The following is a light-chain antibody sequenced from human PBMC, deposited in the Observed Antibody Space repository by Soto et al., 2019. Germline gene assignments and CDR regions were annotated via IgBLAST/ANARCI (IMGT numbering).Light chain of an antibody. CDR2: DAS. V-gene: IGKV1-5*01. CDR1: QSIYEW. Sequence: DIRMPQSPSTLSASGGDRVPITCRASQSIYEWLAWYQQNPGKAPMLLIYDASHLQSGVPSRFSGSGSGTEFTLTISGLQPDDFATYYCQQYSSYPWTFGRGTKVDIK. CDR3: QQYSSYPWT. J-gene: IGKJ1*01.